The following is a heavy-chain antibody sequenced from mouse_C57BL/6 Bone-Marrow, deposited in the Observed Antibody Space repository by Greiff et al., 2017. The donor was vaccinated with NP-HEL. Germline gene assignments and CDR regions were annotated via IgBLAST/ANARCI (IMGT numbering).Heavy chain of an antibody. V-gene: IGHV5-17*01. D-gene: IGHD2-2*01. CDR3: ARDSTMVTVFDY. Sequence: EVLLVESGGGLVKPGGSLKLSCAASGFTFSDYGMHWVRRAPEKGLEWVAYISSGSSTIYYADTVKGRFTISRDNAKNTLFLQMTSLRSEDTAMYYCARDSTMVTVFDYWGQGTTLTVSS. CDR2: ISSGSSTI. J-gene: IGHJ2*01. CDR1: GFTFSDYG.